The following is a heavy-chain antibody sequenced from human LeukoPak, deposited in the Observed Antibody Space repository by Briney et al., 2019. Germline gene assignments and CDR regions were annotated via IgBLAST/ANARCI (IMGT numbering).Heavy chain of an antibody. CDR2: IIPIFGTT. CDR1: GGTFITYA. Sequence: SVKVSCKASGGTFITYAISWVRQAPGQRLEWMGGIIPIFGTTNFAQKFQGRVTITADESTSTAYMELSSLRSDDTAVYYCAAAGTFEYFDYWGQGTLVTVSS. V-gene: IGHV1-69*01. J-gene: IGHJ4*02. D-gene: IGHD6-13*01. CDR3: AAAGTFEYFDY.